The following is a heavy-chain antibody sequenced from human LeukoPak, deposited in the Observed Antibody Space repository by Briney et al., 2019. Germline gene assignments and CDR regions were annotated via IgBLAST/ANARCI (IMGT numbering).Heavy chain of an antibody. CDR1: GFTFSSYT. CDR2: ISSSGSI. CDR3: ARYFDD. J-gene: IGHJ4*02. Sequence: GGSLRLSCAASGFTFSSYTMNWVRQAPGKGLEWVSSISSSGSIYYADSVKGRFTISRDNAKNSLFLQMNSLRAEDTAVYYCARYFDDWGQGILVTVSS. V-gene: IGHV3-21*01.